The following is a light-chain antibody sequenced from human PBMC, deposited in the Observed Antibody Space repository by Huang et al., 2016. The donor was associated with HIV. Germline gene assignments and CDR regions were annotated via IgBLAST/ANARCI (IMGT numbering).Light chain of an antibody. CDR1: QSISSY. J-gene: IGKJ4*01. CDR3: QQSYSSLT. V-gene: IGKV1-39*01. CDR2: ASS. Sequence: DIQMTQSPSSLSASVGDRVTITCRASQSISSYLNWYQQKPGKAPKLLIYASSSMQSGGPSRFSGSGSGTDFTLTISSLQPEDFATYYCQQSYSSLTFGGGTKVEIK.